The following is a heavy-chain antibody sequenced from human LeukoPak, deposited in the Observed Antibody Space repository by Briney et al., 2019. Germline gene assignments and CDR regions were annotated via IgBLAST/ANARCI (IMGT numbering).Heavy chain of an antibody. CDR2: LSASGGGT. Sequence: GGSLRLSCAVSGITLSNYGMAWVRQAPGKGLEWVASLSASGGGTSYADSVRGRFPISRDNAKNTLYLQMNSLRAEDTAVYFCAKRGVVIRVILVGFHKEAYYFDSWGQGVLVTVSS. CDR1: GITLSNYG. J-gene: IGHJ4*02. CDR3: AKRGVVIRVILVGFHKEAYYFDS. V-gene: IGHV3-23*01. D-gene: IGHD3-22*01.